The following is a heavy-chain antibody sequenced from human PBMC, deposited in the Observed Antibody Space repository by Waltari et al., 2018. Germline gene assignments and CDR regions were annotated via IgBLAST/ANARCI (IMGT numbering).Heavy chain of an antibody. CDR2: MNPNSGNT. CDR1: GYTFTSSD. Sequence: QVQLVQSGAEVKKPGASVKVSCTVSGYTFTSSDINWVRQATGQGLEWMGWMNPNSGNTGYAQKFQGRVTMTRNTSISTAYMELSSLRSEDTAVYYCARSPHSLRGVIWFRGAYYYYGMDVWGQGP. D-gene: IGHD3-10*01. CDR3: ARSPHSLRGVIWFRGAYYYYGMDV. V-gene: IGHV1-8*01. J-gene: IGHJ6*02.